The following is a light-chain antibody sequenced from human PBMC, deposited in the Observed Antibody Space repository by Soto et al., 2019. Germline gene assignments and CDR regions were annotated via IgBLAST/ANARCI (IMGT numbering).Light chain of an antibody. CDR2: STS. CDR1: TGAVTSAYY. V-gene: IGLV7-43*01. Sequence: QAVVTQEPSLTVPPGGTVTLTCASSTGAVTSAYYPNWFQQKPGQAPRALIYSTSKKHSWTPARFSGSLLGGKAALTVSGVQPEDEADYYCLLYYGGHVRRFGGGTKLTVL. CDR3: LLYYGGHVRR. J-gene: IGLJ3*02.